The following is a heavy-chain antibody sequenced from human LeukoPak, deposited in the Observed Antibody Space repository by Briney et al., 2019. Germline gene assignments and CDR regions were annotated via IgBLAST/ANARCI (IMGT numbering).Heavy chain of an antibody. CDR3: SRGRDAYKGGNY. D-gene: IGHD5-24*01. CDR2: IHPSGST. V-gene: IGHV4-34*01. J-gene: IGHJ4*02. CDR1: GGSFSDYY. Sequence: PSETLSLTCAVYGGSFSDYYCTWIRQPPGKGLEWIGEIHPSGSTSYNPSLKSRLTMSIDTSKNHFSLKLNSVTAADTAVYYCSRGRDAYKGGNYWGQGTLVTVSS.